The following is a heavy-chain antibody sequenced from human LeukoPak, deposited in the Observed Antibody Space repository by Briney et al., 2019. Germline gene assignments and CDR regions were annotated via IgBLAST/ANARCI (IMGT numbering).Heavy chain of an antibody. D-gene: IGHD2-8*01. CDR1: GDSISSNNYY. CDR3: ARGRHYCTNGVCYKMDWFDP. V-gene: IGHV4-39*01. Sequence: SETLSLTCTVSGDSISSNNYYWGWIRQPPGKGLEWIGSIYYSGSTYYNPSLKSRVTISVDTSKNQFSLKLSSVTAADTAVYYCARGRHYCTNGVCYKMDWFDPWGQGTLVTVSS. CDR2: IYYSGST. J-gene: IGHJ5*02.